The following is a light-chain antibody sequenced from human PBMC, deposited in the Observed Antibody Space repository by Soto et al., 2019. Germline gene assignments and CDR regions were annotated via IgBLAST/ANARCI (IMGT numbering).Light chain of an antibody. CDR1: QSIRDW. CDR2: KAS. CDR3: QQYKNWPPIT. Sequence: DIQMTQSPSTLSASVGDSFTFTCLASQSIRDWLAWYQQKPGKAPKLLIYKASTLENGVPSRFSGSGSGSGTEFTLTISSLQSEDFAVYYCQQYKNWPPITFGQGTRLEIK. V-gene: IGKV1-5*03. J-gene: IGKJ5*01.